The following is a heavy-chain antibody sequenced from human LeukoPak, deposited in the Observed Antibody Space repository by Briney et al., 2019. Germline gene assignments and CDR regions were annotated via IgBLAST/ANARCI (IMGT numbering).Heavy chain of an antibody. Sequence: GRSLRLSCAASGFTFTTYPMHWVRQAPGKGPEWVAVISYDGSNKYYTDSVKGRFTISRDNSKNTLYLQMGSLRAEDMAVYYCASRSGWAYDYWGQGTLVTVSS. D-gene: IGHD6-19*01. V-gene: IGHV3-30*04. J-gene: IGHJ4*02. CDR2: ISYDGSNK. CDR3: ASRSGWAYDY. CDR1: GFTFTTYP.